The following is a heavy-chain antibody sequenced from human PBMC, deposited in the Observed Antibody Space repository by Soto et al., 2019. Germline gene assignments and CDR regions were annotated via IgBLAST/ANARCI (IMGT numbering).Heavy chain of an antibody. CDR1: GGSISSSSYY. CDR3: ARRRDGYKSGYFDY. CDR2: IYYSGST. D-gene: IGHD5-12*01. Sequence: PSETLSLTCTASGGSISSSSYYWGWIRQPPGKGLEWIGSIYYSGSTYYNPSLKSRVTISVDTSKNQFSLKLSSVTAADTAVYYCARRRDGYKSGYFDYWGQGTLVTVSS. V-gene: IGHV4-39*01. J-gene: IGHJ4*02.